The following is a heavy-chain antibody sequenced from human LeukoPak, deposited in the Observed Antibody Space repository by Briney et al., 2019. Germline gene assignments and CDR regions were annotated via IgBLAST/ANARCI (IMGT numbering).Heavy chain of an antibody. Sequence: GGSLRLSCAASGFTFSDYYMSWIRQAPGEGLEWVANIKQDGSEKYYVDSVKGRFTISRDNAKNSLYLQMNSLRAEDTAVYYCARRGGIVVVPAARDAFDIWGQGTMVTVSS. J-gene: IGHJ3*02. CDR1: GFTFSDYY. D-gene: IGHD2-2*01. V-gene: IGHV3-7*03. CDR3: ARRGGIVVVPAARDAFDI. CDR2: IKQDGSEK.